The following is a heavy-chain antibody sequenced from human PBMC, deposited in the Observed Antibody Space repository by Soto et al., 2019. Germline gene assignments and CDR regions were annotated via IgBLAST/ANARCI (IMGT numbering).Heavy chain of an antibody. Sequence: EVQLLESGGNLVQPGGSLRVSCATSGFTFSTYTLTWVRQAPGKGLEWVSTISAGGDGPSYADSVKGRFTISRDNSKNTLYLQMNRLRGEGTAVYFCVRGGWGDNGGQGTQVTVSS. CDR1: GFTFSTYT. V-gene: IGHV3-23*01. CDR3: VRGGWGDN. CDR2: ISAGGDGP. J-gene: IGHJ4*02. D-gene: IGHD3-16*01.